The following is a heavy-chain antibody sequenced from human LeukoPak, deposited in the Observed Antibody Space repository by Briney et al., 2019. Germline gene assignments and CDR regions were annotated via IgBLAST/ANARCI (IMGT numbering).Heavy chain of an antibody. Sequence: GASVKVSCKASGYTFTGYYMHWVRQAPGQGLEWMGWINPNSGGTNYAQKFQGRVTMTRDTSISTAYMELSRLRSDDTAVYYCARASLKWVNWNDVFSFDYWGQGTLVTVSS. CDR3: ARASLKWVNWNDVFSFDY. D-gene: IGHD1-1*01. J-gene: IGHJ4*02. CDR1: GYTFTGYY. V-gene: IGHV1-2*02. CDR2: INPNSGGT.